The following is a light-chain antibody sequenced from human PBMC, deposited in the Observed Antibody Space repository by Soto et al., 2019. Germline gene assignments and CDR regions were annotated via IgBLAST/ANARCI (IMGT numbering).Light chain of an antibody. Sequence: EIVMTQSPDTLSVSPGESATLSCRARQSISNNLAWYQQKPGQAPRLLIYGASIRTTGIPARFSGSGSGTDFTLTISSLQSEDVAVYYCQQHNNWPYTFAQGTKLEI. V-gene: IGKV3-15*01. CDR2: GAS. J-gene: IGKJ2*01. CDR3: QQHNNWPYT. CDR1: QSISNN.